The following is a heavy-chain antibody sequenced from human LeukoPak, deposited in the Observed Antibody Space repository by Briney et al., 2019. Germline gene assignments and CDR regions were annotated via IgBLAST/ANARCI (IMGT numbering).Heavy chain of an antibody. CDR3: AKDLSVDSSGYLDAFDI. Sequence: GESLRLSCAASGFTFSSYGMHWVRQAPPKGLEGVAFIRYDGSKKYYADSVKDRFTISRDNSKNTLYLQMNRLRAEDTAVYYCAKDLSVDSSGYLDAFDIWGQGTMVSVSS. D-gene: IGHD3-22*01. CDR1: GFTFSSYG. J-gene: IGHJ3*02. CDR2: IRYDGSKK. V-gene: IGHV3-30*02.